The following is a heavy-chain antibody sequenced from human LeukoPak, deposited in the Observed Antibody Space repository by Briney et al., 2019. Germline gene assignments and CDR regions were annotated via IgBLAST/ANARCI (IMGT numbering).Heavy chain of an antibody. V-gene: IGHV4-59*01. CDR3: AREFNFWSGLDY. Sequence: SGTLSLTCTVSGGSISSYYWSWIRQPPGKGLEWIGYIYYSGSTNYNPSLKSRVTISVDTSKNQFSLKLSSVTAADTAVYYCAREFNFWSGLDYWGQGTLVTVSS. CDR1: GGSISSYY. CDR2: IYYSGST. D-gene: IGHD3-3*01. J-gene: IGHJ4*02.